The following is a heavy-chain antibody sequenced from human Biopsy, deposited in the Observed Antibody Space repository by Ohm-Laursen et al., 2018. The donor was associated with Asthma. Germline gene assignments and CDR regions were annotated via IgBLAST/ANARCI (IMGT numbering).Heavy chain of an antibody. D-gene: IGHD4-17*01. V-gene: IGHV4-31*03. CDR3: ARTTYGDDGFDP. J-gene: IGHJ5*02. CDR2: IYYSGST. CDR1: GGSLTSAY. Sequence: TLSLTCTVSGGSLTSAYWSWVRQHPVKGLEWIGYIYYSGSTYYNPSLKSRVSISLDTSKNQFSLSLTSVTAADTAVYYCARTTYGDDGFDPWGRGTLVTVSS.